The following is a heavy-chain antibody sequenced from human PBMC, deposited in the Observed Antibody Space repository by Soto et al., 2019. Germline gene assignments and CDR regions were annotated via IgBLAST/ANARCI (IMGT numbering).Heavy chain of an antibody. J-gene: IGHJ1*01. CDR2: IHSSGSI. CDR3: ARDLDGLHDDTSGPFPRPG. V-gene: IGHV4-30-4*01. Sequence: TLSLTCTVSGGSISSDDYYWSWIRQAPGGGLEWIGYIHSSGSIYYNPSLKSRATMSIDTAGNQFSLKVSSVTVADTAVYYCARDLDGLHDDTSGPFPRPGWGQGTLVTVSS. D-gene: IGHD3-22*01. CDR1: GGSISSDDYY.